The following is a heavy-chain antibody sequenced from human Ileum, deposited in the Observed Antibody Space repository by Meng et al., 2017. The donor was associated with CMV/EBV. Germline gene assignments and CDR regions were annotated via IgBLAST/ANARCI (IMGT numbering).Heavy chain of an antibody. D-gene: IGHD5-18*01. CDR2: IYYSGNT. Sequence: SETLSLTCTVSGGSISSSSYYWGWIRQPPGKGLEWIGSIYYSGNTDYNPSLKSRVTMSIDTSKNQFSLKVTSVTAADTAVYFCAREDTAMDYYFDYWGQGTLVTVSS. CDR1: GGSISSSSYY. J-gene: IGHJ4*02. CDR3: AREDTAMDYYFDY. V-gene: IGHV4-39*07.